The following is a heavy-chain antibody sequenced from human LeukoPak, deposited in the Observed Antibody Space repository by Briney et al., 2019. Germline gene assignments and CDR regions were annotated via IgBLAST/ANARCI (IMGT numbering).Heavy chain of an antibody. V-gene: IGHV3-7*05. CDR2: INQDGSET. D-gene: IGHD3/OR15-3a*01. CDR3: VRDGPRTYDY. CDR1: GFIFNEKW. Sequence: WGSLRISCVVSGFIFNEKWMTWVRQAPGKGLEWVAAINQDGSETFYVDSVKVRFTVSIDNAKNALYLQMDSLRAEDTAVYYCVRDGPRTYDYWGQGTLVTVST. J-gene: IGHJ4*02.